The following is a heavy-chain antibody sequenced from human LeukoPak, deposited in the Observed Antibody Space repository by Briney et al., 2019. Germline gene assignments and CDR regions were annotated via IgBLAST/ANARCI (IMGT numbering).Heavy chain of an antibody. Sequence: ASVKVSCKASGYTFTGYYMHWVRQAPGRGLEWMGRINPNSGGTNYAEKFQGRVTMTRDTSISTAYMELSRLRSDDTAVYYCARASQARRGIVVVISYWYFDLWGRGTLVTVSS. V-gene: IGHV1-2*06. D-gene: IGHD3-22*01. CDR3: ARASQARRGIVVVISYWYFDL. CDR2: INPNSGGT. CDR1: GYTFTGYY. J-gene: IGHJ2*01.